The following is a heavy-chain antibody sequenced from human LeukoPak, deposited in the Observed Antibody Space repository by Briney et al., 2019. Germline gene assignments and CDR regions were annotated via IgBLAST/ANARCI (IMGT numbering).Heavy chain of an antibody. V-gene: IGHV4-59*08. J-gene: IGHJ5*02. CDR3: ARNAAVATSRTWFDP. Sequence: SETLSLTCTVSDGSITNYYWSWIRQTPGKGLEWIGFTHYSESTIYNPYLKSRVTMSVDTSKNHLSLKLNSVTAADTAVYYCARNAAVATSRTWFDPWGQGTLVTVSS. D-gene: IGHD6-19*01. CDR2: THYSEST. CDR1: DGSITNYY.